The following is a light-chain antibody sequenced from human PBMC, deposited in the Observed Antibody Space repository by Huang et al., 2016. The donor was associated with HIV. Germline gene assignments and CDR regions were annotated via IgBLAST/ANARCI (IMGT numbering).Light chain of an antibody. CDR1: QSVSSN. CDR2: GAS. CDR3: QQYNNWPSGT. V-gene: IGKV3-15*01. Sequence: EIVMTQSPATLSVSPGERATLPCRASQSVSSNLAWYQQKPGQAPRLLIQGASTRATGIPARFSGSGSGTEFTLTISSLQSEDFAVYYCQQYNNWPSGTFGQGTKVEIK. J-gene: IGKJ1*01.